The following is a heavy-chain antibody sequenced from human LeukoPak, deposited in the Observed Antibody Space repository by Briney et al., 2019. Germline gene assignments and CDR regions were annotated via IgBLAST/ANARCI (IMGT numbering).Heavy chain of an antibody. J-gene: IGHJ4*02. CDR2: ISGSGGST. D-gene: IGHD6-19*01. Sequence: GGSLRLSCAASGFTFSSYAMSWVRQAPGEGLEWVSAISGSGGSTYYADSVKGRFTISRDNSKNTLYLQMNSLRAEDTAVYYCAKGPAGQWLAQGVMDYFDYWGQGTLVTVSS. V-gene: IGHV3-23*01. CDR3: AKGPAGQWLAQGVMDYFDY. CDR1: GFTFSSYA.